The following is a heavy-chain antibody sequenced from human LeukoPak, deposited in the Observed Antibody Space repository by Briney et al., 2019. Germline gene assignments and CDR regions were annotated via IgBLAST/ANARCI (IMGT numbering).Heavy chain of an antibody. J-gene: IGHJ4*02. CDR3: ARDDIVVVPAAITCFDY. V-gene: IGHV3-21*01. CDR2: ISSSSSYI. Sequence: PGGSLRLSCAASGFTFSSYSMNWVRQAPGKGLEWVSSISSSSSYIHYADSVKGRFTISRDNAKNSLYLQMNSLRAEDTAVYYCARDDIVVVPAAITCFDYWGQGTLVTVSS. D-gene: IGHD2-2*02. CDR1: GFTFSSYS.